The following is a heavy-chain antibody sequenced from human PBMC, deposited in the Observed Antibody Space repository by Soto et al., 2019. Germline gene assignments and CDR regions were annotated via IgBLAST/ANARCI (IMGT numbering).Heavy chain of an antibody. CDR1: GFTFSSHA. CDR2: ITGSGGAS. Sequence: HPGGSLRLSCAASGFTFSSHAMSWVRQAPGKGPEWVSAITGSGGASYYADSVKGRFTISRDNSKNTLYLQMNSLRAEDTAVYYCAKDRYCSSTSCYGSYYYYGMDVWGQGTTVTVSS. CDR3: AKDRYCSSTSCYGSYYYYGMDV. J-gene: IGHJ6*02. V-gene: IGHV3-23*01. D-gene: IGHD2-2*01.